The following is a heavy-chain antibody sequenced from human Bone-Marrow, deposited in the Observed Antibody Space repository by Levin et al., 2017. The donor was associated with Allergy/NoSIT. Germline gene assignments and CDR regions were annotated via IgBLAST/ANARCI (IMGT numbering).Heavy chain of an antibody. V-gene: IGHV3-30*03. Sequence: PGGSLRLSCAVSGFTFSSYGMHWVRQAPGKGLEWMAVISYDGSNKFYADSVKGRFTISRDNSKNTLSLEVNSLRPEDTAVYYCARDRGFLEWSRPYYYYGMDVWGQGTTVTVSS. J-gene: IGHJ6*02. CDR2: ISYDGSNK. CDR3: ARDRGFLEWSRPYYYYGMDV. CDR1: GFTFSSYG. D-gene: IGHD3-3*01.